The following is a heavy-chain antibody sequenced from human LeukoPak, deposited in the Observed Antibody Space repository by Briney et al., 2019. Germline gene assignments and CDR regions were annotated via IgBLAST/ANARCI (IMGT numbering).Heavy chain of an antibody. CDR1: GFTLSSYW. V-gene: IGHV3-74*03. Sequence: GGSLRLSCAASGFTLSSYWMHWVRQAPGTGLVWVSHINIDGSNTTYADSVKGRFTISRDNAENTLYLQMNSLRVDDTAVYYCATSRTFDYWGQGTLVTVSS. J-gene: IGHJ4*02. CDR3: ATSRTFDY. CDR2: INIDGSNT.